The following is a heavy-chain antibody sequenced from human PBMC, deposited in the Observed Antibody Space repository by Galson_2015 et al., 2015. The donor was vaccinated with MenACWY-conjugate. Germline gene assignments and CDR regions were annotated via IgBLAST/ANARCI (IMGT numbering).Heavy chain of an antibody. V-gene: IGHV3-23*01. CDR3: AKGRLNWNYGGFPDS. Sequence: SLRLSCAASGFTFINSAMSWVRQAPGKGLEWVSGISGNGVATYYADSVKGRFTISRDNSKNTLYLQMSSLRADDTAIYYCAKGRLNWNYGGFPDSWGQGSLVTVSS. J-gene: IGHJ5*01. D-gene: IGHD4-23*01. CDR1: GFTFINSA. CDR2: ISGNGVAT.